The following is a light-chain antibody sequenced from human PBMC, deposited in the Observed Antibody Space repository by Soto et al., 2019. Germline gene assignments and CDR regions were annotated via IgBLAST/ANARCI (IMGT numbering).Light chain of an antibody. CDR1: QSISSW. J-gene: IGKJ4*01. CDR3: QQLDSYPLT. CDR2: DAS. V-gene: IGKV1-5*01. Sequence: DIQMTQSPSTLSASVGDRVTITCRASQSISSWLAWYQQKLGRAPRLLIYDASSLESGVPSRFSGSGSGTDFTLTISSLQPEDFATYYCQQLDSYPLTFAGGTKVDIK.